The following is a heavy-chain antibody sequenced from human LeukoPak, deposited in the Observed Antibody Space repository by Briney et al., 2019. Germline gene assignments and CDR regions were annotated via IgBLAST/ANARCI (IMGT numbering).Heavy chain of an antibody. CDR3: ARGGYSGYEVGY. CDR2: IYYSGRT. D-gene: IGHD5-12*01. CDR1: GGPISSGHYY. J-gene: IGHJ4*02. V-gene: IGHV4-30-4*01. Sequence: SQTLSLTCTVSGGPISSGHYYWSSIRQPPGKGLEWVGYIYYSGRTYYNPSLKSRVTISVDTSKNQFSLKLSSVTAADTAVYYCARGGYSGYEVGYWGQGTLVTVSS.